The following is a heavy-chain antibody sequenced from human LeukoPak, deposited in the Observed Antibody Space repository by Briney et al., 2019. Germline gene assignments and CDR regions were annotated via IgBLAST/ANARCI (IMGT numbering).Heavy chain of an antibody. J-gene: IGHJ4*02. CDR2: IKSKTDGGTT. CDR1: GFTFSNAW. D-gene: IGHD6-19*01. V-gene: IGHV3-15*01. Sequence: PGGSLRLSCAASGFTFSNAWMSCVRQAPGKGLEWVGRIKSKTDGGTTDYAAPVKGRFTISRDDSKNTLYLQMNSLKTEDTAVYYCTTDRGWYYFDYWGQGTLVTVSS. CDR3: TTDRGWYYFDY.